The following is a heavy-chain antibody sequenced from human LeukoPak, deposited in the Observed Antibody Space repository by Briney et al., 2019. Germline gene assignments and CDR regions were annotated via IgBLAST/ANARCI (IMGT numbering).Heavy chain of an antibody. Sequence: GGSPRLSCAASGFTFSSYAMSWVRQAPGKGLEWVSLISASGDSTYYADSVKGRFAISRDNSRNTVYLQMNSLRAEDTAVYYCAKDAFHDSGSYYSPFDYWGQGTLVTVSS. J-gene: IGHJ4*02. CDR3: AKDAFHDSGSYYSPFDY. CDR2: ISASGDST. D-gene: IGHD3-22*01. CDR1: GFTFSSYA. V-gene: IGHV3-23*01.